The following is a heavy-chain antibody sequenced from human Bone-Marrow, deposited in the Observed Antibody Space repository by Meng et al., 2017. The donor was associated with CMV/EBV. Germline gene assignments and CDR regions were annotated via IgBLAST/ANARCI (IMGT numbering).Heavy chain of an antibody. J-gene: IGHJ6*02. V-gene: IGHV3-11*01. CDR1: GFTFSDYY. D-gene: IGHD2-2*01. CDR3: AKGGSTSLYYYYGMDV. Sequence: GESLKISCAASGFTFSDYYMSWIRQAPGKGLEWVSYISSSGSTIYYANSVKGRFTISRDNSKNTLYLQINSLRAEDTAVYYCAKGGSTSLYYYYGMDVWGQGTTVTVSS. CDR2: ISSSGSTI.